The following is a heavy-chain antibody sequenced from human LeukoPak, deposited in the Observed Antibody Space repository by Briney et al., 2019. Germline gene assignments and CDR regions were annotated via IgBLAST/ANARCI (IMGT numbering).Heavy chain of an antibody. Sequence: SETLSLTCAVSGGSISSGGYSWSWIRRPPGKGLEWIGYIYHSGSTYYNPSLKSRVTISVDRSKNQFSLKLSSVTAADTAVYYCARGYSSSFGYWGQGTLVTVSS. CDR1: GGSISSGGYS. J-gene: IGHJ4*02. CDR2: IYHSGST. CDR3: ARGYSSSFGY. D-gene: IGHD6-13*01. V-gene: IGHV4-30-2*01.